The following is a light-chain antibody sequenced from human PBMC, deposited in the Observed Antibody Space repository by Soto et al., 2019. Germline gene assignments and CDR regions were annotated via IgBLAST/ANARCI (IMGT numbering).Light chain of an antibody. CDR1: QSVNIY. V-gene: IGKV3-20*01. CDR3: QQYDNSPIT. J-gene: IGKJ5*01. Sequence: EIVLTQSPATLSLSPGERATLSFRASQSVNIYLAWYQQKPGQAPRLLIYGASSRATGIPDRFSGTGSETDFTLTISRLEPEDFAVYYCQQYDNSPITFGQGTRLEIK. CDR2: GAS.